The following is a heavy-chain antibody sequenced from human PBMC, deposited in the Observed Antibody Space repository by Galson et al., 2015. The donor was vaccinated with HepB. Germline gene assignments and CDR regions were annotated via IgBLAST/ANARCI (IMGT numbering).Heavy chain of an antibody. J-gene: IGHJ6*02. CDR3: ARSGAAAAESQYYFGLDV. CDR2: ISSDGSST. Sequence: SLRLSCAASGFTFNRYWMHWVRQAPGKGLVWVSRISSDGSSTKYADSVKGRFTISRDNAKNTLDLHRNILRAEDTAVYYCARSGAAAAESQYYFGLDVWGQGTTVTVSS. D-gene: IGHD2-2*01. CDR1: GFTFNRYW. V-gene: IGHV3-74*03.